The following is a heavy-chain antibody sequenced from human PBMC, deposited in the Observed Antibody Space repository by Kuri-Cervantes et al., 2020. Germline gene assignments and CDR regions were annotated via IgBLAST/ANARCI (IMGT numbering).Heavy chain of an antibody. CDR1: GFTFGDYA. V-gene: IGHV3-15*01. CDR2: IKSKTDGGTT. D-gene: IGHD1-1*01. J-gene: IGHJ6*03. CDR3: TTDGRWKAYYYYMDV. Sequence: GGSLRLSCTASGFTFGDYAMSWFRQPPGKGLEWVGRIKSKTDGGTTDYAAPVKGRFTISRDDSKNTLYLQMNSLKTEDTAVYYCTTDGRWKAYYYYMDVWGKGTTVTVSS.